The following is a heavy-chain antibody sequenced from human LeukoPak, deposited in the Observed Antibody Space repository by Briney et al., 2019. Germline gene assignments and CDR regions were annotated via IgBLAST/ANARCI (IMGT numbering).Heavy chain of an antibody. J-gene: IGHJ6*03. CDR1: GGSISSGSYY. Sequence: SKTLSLTFTVSGGSISSGSYYWSWIRQPAGKGLEWIGRIYTSGSTNYNPSLKSRVTISVDTSKNQFSLKLSSVTAADTAVYYCARVVEDYDFWSGYNYYYYYMDVWGKGTTVTVSS. V-gene: IGHV4-61*02. CDR2: IYTSGST. D-gene: IGHD3-3*01. CDR3: ARVVEDYDFWSGYNYYYYYMDV.